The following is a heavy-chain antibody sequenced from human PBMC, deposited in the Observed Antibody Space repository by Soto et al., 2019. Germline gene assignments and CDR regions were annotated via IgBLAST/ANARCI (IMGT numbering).Heavy chain of an antibody. D-gene: IGHD2-15*01. CDR3: RTRHDLGGFDS. CDR2: INWNDDE. CDR1: GFSLNTRAVG. Sequence: SGPTLVNPTQTLTLTCTFSGFSLNTRAVGVVWIRQPPGKSLEWLALINWNDDERYSPYLKDKLTVTKDSSRTHVVLTTTNVDPLDPGKYYCRTRHDLGGFDSWGQGTKFTV. V-gene: IGHV2-5*04. J-gene: IGHJ3*02.